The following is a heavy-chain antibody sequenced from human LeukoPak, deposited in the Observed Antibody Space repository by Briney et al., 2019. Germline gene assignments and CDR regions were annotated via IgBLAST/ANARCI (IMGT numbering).Heavy chain of an antibody. CDR2: IYTSGST. J-gene: IGHJ5*02. D-gene: IGHD6-6*01. CDR1: GGSISSGSYY. Sequence: SETLSLTCTVSGGSISSGSYYWSWTRQPAGKGLEWIGRIYTSGSTNYNPSLKSRVTISVDTSKNQFSLKLSSVTAADTAVYYCARVRSSSSGINPWGQGTLVTVSS. V-gene: IGHV4-61*02. CDR3: ARVRSSSSGINP.